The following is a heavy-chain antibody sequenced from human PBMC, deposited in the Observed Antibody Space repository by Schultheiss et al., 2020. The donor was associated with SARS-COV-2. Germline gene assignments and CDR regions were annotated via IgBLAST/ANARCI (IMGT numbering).Heavy chain of an antibody. CDR2: IYYSGST. D-gene: IGHD6-13*01. CDR3: ASSSSWSPRIYYFDY. J-gene: IGHJ4*02. V-gene: IGHV4-61*08. CDR1: GFSLTTSGMC. Sequence: SGPTLVKPTQTLTLTCTFSGFSLTTSGMCVSWIRQPPGKGLEWIGYIYYSGSTNYNPSLKSRVTISVDTSKNQFSLKLSSVTAADTAVYYCASSSSWSPRIYYFDYWGQGTLVTVSS.